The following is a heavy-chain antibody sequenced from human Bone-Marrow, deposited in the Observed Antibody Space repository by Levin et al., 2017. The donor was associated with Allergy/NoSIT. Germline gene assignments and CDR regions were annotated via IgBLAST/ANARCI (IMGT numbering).Heavy chain of an antibody. Sequence: GGSLRLSCAASGFTFSSYGMHWVRQAPGKGLEWVAVISYDGSNKYYADSVKGRFTISRDNSKNTLYLQMNSLRAEDTAVYYCAKPTTTYYDILTGYSKGHYYYYMDVWGKGTTVTVSS. CDR2: ISYDGSNK. J-gene: IGHJ6*03. CDR3: AKPTTTYYDILTGYSKGHYYYYMDV. CDR1: GFTFSSYG. V-gene: IGHV3-30*18. D-gene: IGHD3-9*01.